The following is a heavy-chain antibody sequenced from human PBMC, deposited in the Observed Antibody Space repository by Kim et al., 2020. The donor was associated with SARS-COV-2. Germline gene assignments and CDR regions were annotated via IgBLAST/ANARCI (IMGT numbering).Heavy chain of an antibody. CDR3: ARDGAGIAAAGTGYYYGMDV. J-gene: IGHJ6*02. Sequence: RFTISRDNAKNSLYLQMNSLRDEDTAVYYCARDGAGIAAAGTGYYYGMDVWGQGTTVTVSS. V-gene: IGHV3-48*02. D-gene: IGHD6-13*01.